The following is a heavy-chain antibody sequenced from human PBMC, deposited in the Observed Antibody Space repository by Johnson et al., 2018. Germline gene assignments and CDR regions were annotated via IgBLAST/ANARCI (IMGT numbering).Heavy chain of an antibody. J-gene: IGHJ4*02. CDR2: TSYDGGNK. CDR1: GFTFSDFG. Sequence: QVQLVQSGGGVVQPGRSLKLSCATSGFTFSDFGMHWLRQAPGKGLEWVAVTSYDGGNKFYADSVKGRFTISRDNSWNTLYLQMNSLRAEDTAVYYFAIGLGGRKVGANSFWGQGTLVTVSS. V-gene: IGHV3-30*03. CDR3: AIGLGGRKVGANSF. D-gene: IGHD1-26*01.